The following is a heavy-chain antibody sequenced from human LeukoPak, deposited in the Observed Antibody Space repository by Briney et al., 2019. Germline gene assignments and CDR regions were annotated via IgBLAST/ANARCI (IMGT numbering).Heavy chain of an antibody. V-gene: IGHV4-34*01. CDR1: GGSFSGYD. D-gene: IGHD3-3*01. CDR3: ASARNDFWSGYRLDYYGMDV. Sequence: SETLSLTCAVYGGSFSGYDWSWIRQPPGKGLEWIGEINHSGSTNYNPSLKSRVTISVDTSKNQFSLKLSSVTAADTAVYYCASARNDFWSGYRLDYYGMDVWGQGTTVTVSS. CDR2: INHSGST. J-gene: IGHJ6*02.